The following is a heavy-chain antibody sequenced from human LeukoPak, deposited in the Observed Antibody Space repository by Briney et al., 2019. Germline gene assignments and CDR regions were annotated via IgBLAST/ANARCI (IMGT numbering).Heavy chain of an antibody. CDR3: TYCSGGSCYWDDAFDI. CDR2: INPNSGGT. CDR1: GYTFTGYY. V-gene: IGHV1-2*06. Sequence: ASVKVSCKASGYTFTGYYMHWVRQAPGQGLERMGRINPNSGGTNYAQKFQGRVTMTRDTSISTAYMELSRLRSDDTAVYYCTYCSGGSCYWDDAFDIWGQGTMVTVSS. D-gene: IGHD2-15*01. J-gene: IGHJ3*02.